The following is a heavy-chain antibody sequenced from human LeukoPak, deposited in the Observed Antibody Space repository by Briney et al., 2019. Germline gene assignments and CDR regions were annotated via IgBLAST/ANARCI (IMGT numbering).Heavy chain of an antibody. CDR2: MKLDGSEE. J-gene: IGHJ5*02. Sequence: PGGSLRHSCSASGFTFSSYWMSWVRQAPGKGLEWVANMKLDGSEESYVASVKGRFTIYRDNAKNSLYLQMNSLRVDDTAVYYCTRWARYCSGGSCYSWFDPWGQGTLVTVSS. V-gene: IGHV3-7*01. CDR1: GFTFSSYW. CDR3: TRWARYCSGGSCYSWFDP. D-gene: IGHD2-15*01.